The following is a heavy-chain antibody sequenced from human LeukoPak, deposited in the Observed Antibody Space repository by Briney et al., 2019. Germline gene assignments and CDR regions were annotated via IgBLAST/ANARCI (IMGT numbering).Heavy chain of an antibody. D-gene: IGHD2-15*01. J-gene: IGHJ3*02. V-gene: IGHV3-20*04. CDR3: ARDGGCCSGGSCYSDAFDI. CDR2: INWNGGST. Sequence: SGGSLRLSCAASGFTFDDYGMSWVRQPPGKGLEWVSGINWNGGSTGYADSVKGRFTISRDNAKNSLYLQMNSLRAEDTALYYCARDGGCCSGGSCYSDAFDIWGQGTIVTVSS. CDR1: GFTFDDYG.